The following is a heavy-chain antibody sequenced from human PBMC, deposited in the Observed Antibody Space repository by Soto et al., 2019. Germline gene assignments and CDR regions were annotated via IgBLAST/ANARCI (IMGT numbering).Heavy chain of an antibody. V-gene: IGHV1-69*12. D-gene: IGHD2-2*01. CDR1: GGTFSSYA. CDR2: IIPIFGTA. Sequence: QVQLVQSGAEVKKPGSSVKVSCKASGGTFSSYAISWVRQAPGQGLEWMGGIIPIFGTANYAQKFQGRVTITADESTSTAYMELRSLRSEDTAVYYCASRYCISTSCYPNWFDPWGQGTLVTVSS. CDR3: ASRYCISTSCYPNWFDP. J-gene: IGHJ5*02.